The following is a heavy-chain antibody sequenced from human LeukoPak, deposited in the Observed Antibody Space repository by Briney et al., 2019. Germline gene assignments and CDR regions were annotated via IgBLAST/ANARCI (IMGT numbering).Heavy chain of an antibody. CDR1: EFTFSSYA. CDR3: AKTLGGNVRDAFDI. CDR2: ITGSGGST. V-gene: IGHV3-23*01. Sequence: GGSLRLSCAASEFTFSSYAMTWVRQAPGKGLEWVSIITGSGGSTYYADSVKGRFTISRDNSKNTLYLQMNSLRAEDTAVYYCAKTLGGNVRDAFDIWGQGTMVTVSS. D-gene: IGHD3-16*01. J-gene: IGHJ3*02.